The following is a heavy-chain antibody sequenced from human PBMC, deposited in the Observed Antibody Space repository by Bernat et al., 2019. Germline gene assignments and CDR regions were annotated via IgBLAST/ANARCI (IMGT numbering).Heavy chain of an antibody. J-gene: IGHJ2*01. D-gene: IGHD2-2*01. Sequence: EVQLLESGGGSVQPGESLRLSCAASGFTFSTYAMTWVRQAPGKGLEWVSVIAGDGGGIHHADSVKGRFTISRDNSKNTLYLHMNSLRVEETAVYYCAKEGTSSSVRYFDLWGRGTLVTGSS. CDR2: IAGDGGGI. V-gene: IGHV3-23*01. CDR1: GFTFSTYA. CDR3: AKEGTSSSVRYFDL.